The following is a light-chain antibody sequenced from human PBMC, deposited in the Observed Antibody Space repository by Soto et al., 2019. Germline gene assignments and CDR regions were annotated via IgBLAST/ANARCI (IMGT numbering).Light chain of an antibody. CDR3: QQLNDYPSIT. V-gene: IGKV1-9*01. CDR1: QGISSY. J-gene: IGKJ5*01. CDR2: AAS. Sequence: DIQLTQSPSFLSASVGDRVTISCRASQGISSYLAWYQQKPRNATNLMIYAASTLQTGVPSRFSGSGSGTEFTLTISSLQPEDFATYYCQQLNDYPSITFGQGTRLEIK.